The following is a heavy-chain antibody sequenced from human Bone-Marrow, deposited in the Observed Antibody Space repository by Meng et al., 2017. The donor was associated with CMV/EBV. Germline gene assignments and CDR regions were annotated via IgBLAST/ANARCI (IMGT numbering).Heavy chain of an antibody. CDR3: ARDLAGDAFDI. J-gene: IGHJ3*02. Sequence: GESLKISCAASGFTFSDYYMSWIRQAPGKGLEWVSYISSSGSTIYYADSVKGRFTISRDNAKNSLYLQMNSLRAEDTAVYYCARDLAGDAFDIWGQGTMVTVS. CDR2: ISSSGSTI. V-gene: IGHV3-11*04. CDR1: GFTFSDYY. D-gene: IGHD3-16*01.